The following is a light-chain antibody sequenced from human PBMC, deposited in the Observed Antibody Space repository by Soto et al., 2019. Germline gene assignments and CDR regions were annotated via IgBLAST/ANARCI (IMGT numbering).Light chain of an antibody. CDR3: QQYSKWPWT. CDR2: GAS. V-gene: IGKV3-15*01. CDR1: QTINNN. J-gene: IGKJ1*01. Sequence: DIRMTQSPATLSMSPGDRATRACRANQTINNNLAWNLQKPGQAPRLLIYGASTRATGIPDRFSGSGSGTEFTLTISSLQSEDFAVYYCQQYSKWPWTFGQGTRVEIK.